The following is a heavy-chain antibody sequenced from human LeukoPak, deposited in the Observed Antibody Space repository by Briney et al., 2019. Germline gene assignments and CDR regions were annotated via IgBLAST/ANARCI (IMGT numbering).Heavy chain of an antibody. CDR3: ARDGYCNNGVCFDY. J-gene: IGHJ4*02. Sequence: GGSLRLSCAASGFTFNEYSMTWVRQAPGKGLEGVAYISHDSTSVSYADSVKGRLTIYRDDAKNSLYLLMNSLRAEDTAVYYCARDGYCNNGVCFDYWGQGILVTVSS. CDR2: ISHDSTSV. V-gene: IGHV3-48*01. D-gene: IGHD2-8*01. CDR1: GFTFNEYS.